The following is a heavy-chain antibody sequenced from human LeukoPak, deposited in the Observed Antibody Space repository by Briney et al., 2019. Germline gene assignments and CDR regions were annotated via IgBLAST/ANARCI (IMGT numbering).Heavy chain of an antibody. J-gene: IGHJ4*02. CDR2: IRSKANSYAT. V-gene: IGHV3-73*01. Sequence: PGGSLRLSCAASGFTFSGSAMHWVRQASGKGLEWVGRIRSKANSYATAYAASVKGRFTISRDDSKNTAYLQMNSPKTEDTAVYYCARHAPEWELAGDFDYWGQGTLVTVSS. D-gene: IGHD1-26*01. CDR1: GFTFSGSA. CDR3: ARHAPEWELAGDFDY.